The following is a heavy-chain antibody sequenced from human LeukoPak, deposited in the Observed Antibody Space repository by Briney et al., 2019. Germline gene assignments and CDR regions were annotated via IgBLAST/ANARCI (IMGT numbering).Heavy chain of an antibody. CDR1: GFTFSSYW. J-gene: IGHJ4*02. D-gene: IGHD1-26*01. V-gene: IGHV3-7*01. CDR3: ARGASYSGRWGTIDY. Sequence: GGSLRLSCAASGFTFSSYWMSWVRQAPGKGLEWEANIKQDGSEKYYVDSVKGRFTISRDNTKNSLYLQMNSLRAEDTAVYYCARGASYSGRWGTIDYWGQGTLVTVSS. CDR2: IKQDGSEK.